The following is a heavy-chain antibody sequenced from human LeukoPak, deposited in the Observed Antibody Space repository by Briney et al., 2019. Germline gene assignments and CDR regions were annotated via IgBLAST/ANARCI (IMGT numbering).Heavy chain of an antibody. CDR1: GYSFTSYW. CDR2: IYPGDSDT. D-gene: IGHD2-15*01. J-gene: IGHJ3*02. Sequence: GESLRISCKGSGYSFTSYWIGWVRQMPGKGLEWMGIIYPGDSDTRYSPSFQGQVTISADKSISTAYLQWSSLKASDTAMYYCATIPLYCSGGSCYPGAFDIWGQGTMVTVSS. CDR3: ATIPLYCSGGSCYPGAFDI. V-gene: IGHV5-51*01.